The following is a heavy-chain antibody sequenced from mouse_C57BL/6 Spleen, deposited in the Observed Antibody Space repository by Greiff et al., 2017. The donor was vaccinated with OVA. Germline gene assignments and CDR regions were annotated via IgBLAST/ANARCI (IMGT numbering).Heavy chain of an antibody. J-gene: IGHJ1*03. V-gene: IGHV1-81*01. CDR3: ASPHYYGSSDWYFDV. Sequence: QVQLQQSGAELARPGASVKLSCKASGYTFTSYGISWVKQRTGQGLEWIGEIYPRSGNTYYNEKFKGKATLTADKSSSTAYMELRSLTSEDSAVYFCASPHYYGSSDWYFDVWGTGTTVTVSS. CDR2: IYPRSGNT. CDR1: GYTFTSYG. D-gene: IGHD1-1*01.